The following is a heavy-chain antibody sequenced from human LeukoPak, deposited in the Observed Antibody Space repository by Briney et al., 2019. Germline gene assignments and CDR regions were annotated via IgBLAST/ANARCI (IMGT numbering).Heavy chain of an antibody. CDR1: GFTFSSYG. D-gene: IGHD6-13*01. CDR3: AKVPIAVAGTIAIDY. J-gene: IGHJ4*02. CDR2: ISYDGSNK. Sequence: GGSLRLSCAASGFTFSSYGMHWVRQAPGKGLEWVAVISYDGSNKYYADSVKGRFTISRDNSKNTLYLQMNSLRAEDTAVYYCAKVPIAVAGTIAIDYWGQGTLVTVSS. V-gene: IGHV3-30*18.